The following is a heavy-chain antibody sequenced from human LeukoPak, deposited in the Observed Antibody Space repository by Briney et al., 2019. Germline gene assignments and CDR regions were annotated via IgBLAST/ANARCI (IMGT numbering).Heavy chain of an antibody. D-gene: IGHD3-9*01. CDR2: INQDGSGK. V-gene: IGHV3-7*03. CDR1: GFTFSSYW. Sequence: GGSLRLSCAASGFTFSSYWMTWVRQAPGKGLAWVANINQDGSGKYYVDSVKGRFTISRDNSKNTLYLLMNSLRAEDTAVYYCAKARITILLDYWGQGTLVTVSS. CDR3: AKARITILLDY. J-gene: IGHJ4*02.